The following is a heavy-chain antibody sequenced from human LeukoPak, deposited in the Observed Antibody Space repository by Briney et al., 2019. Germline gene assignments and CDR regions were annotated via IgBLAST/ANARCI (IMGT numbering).Heavy chain of an antibody. CDR1: GGSFSGYY. J-gene: IGHJ5*02. CDR3: ARGGLRFFRWFDP. CDR2: INHSGST. V-gene: IGHV4-34*01. D-gene: IGHD3-3*01. Sequence: SETLSLTCAVYGGSFSGYYWSWIRQPPGKGLEWIGEINHSGSTNYNPSLKSRVTISVDTFKNQFSLKLSSVTAADTAVYYCARGGLRFFRWFDPWGQGTLVTVSS.